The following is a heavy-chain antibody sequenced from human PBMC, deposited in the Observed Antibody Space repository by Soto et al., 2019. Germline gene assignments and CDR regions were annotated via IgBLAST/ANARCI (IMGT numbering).Heavy chain of an antibody. J-gene: IGHJ6*03. CDR3: ARIGFGATVTTLRVYYYYYYMDV. V-gene: IGHV2-26*01. D-gene: IGHD4-17*01. CDR2: IFSNDEK. CDR1: GFSLSNARMG. Sequence: QVTLKESGPVLVKPTETLTLTCTVSGFSLSNARMGVSWIRQPPGKALEWLAHIFSNDEKSYSTSLKSRLTISKDTSKSQVVLTMTNMDPVDTATYYCARIGFGATVTTLRVYYYYYYMDVWGKGTTVTVSS.